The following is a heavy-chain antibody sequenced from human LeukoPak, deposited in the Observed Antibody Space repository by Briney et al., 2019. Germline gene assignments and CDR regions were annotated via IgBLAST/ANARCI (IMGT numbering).Heavy chain of an antibody. V-gene: IGHV4-31*03. J-gene: IGHJ4*02. D-gene: IGHD3-22*01. Sequence: SETLSLTCTVSGGSISSGGYYWSWIRQHPGKGLEWIGYIYYSGSTYYNPSLKSRVTISVDTSKNQFSLKLSSVTAADTAVYYCARDARYYDSSGFDYWGQGTLVTVSS. CDR2: IYYSGST. CDR3: ARDARYYDSSGFDY. CDR1: GGSISSGGYY.